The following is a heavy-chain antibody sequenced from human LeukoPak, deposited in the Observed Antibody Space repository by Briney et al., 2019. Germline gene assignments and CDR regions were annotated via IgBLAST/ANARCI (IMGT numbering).Heavy chain of an antibody. V-gene: IGHV3-21*01. CDR3: ASYYYYYYMDV. Sequence: GGSLRLSCAASGFTFSSYSXXWXXXXXXXXXXWVSSISSSSSYIYYADSVKGRFTISRDNAKNSLYLQMDSLRAEDTAVYYCASYYYYYYMDVWGKGTTVTVSS. J-gene: IGHJ6*03. CDR1: GFTFSSYS. CDR2: ISSSSSYI.